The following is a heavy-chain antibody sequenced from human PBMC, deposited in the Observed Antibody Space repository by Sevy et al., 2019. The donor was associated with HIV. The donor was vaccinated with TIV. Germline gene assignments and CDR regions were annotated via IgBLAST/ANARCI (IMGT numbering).Heavy chain of an antibody. Sequence: SVKVSCQASGGTFSNYAINWVRQAPGQGLEWMGGTIPIFGTTYYAQKFQGRVTITADDSTTTVYMELSSLRSDDTAVYYCATPRRYYDFWSGYPPFDYWGQGTQVTVSS. D-gene: IGHD3-3*01. CDR1: GGTFSNYA. CDR3: ATPRRYYDFWSGYPPFDY. J-gene: IGHJ4*02. CDR2: TIPIFGTT. V-gene: IGHV1-69*13.